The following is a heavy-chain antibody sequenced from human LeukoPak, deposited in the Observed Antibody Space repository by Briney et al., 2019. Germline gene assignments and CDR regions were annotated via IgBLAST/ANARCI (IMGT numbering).Heavy chain of an antibody. D-gene: IGHD1-26*01. Sequence: GPSVKVSCKASGYTFTSDALHWVRQVPGQRLEWMGWINPGNGNTKYSQKFQGRVTITRDTSASTAYMELSSLRSADTAVYYCARAVALREWEVLGYWGQGTLVTVSS. CDR2: INPGNGNT. J-gene: IGHJ4*02. V-gene: IGHV1-3*01. CDR3: ARAVALREWEVLGY. CDR1: GYTFTSDA.